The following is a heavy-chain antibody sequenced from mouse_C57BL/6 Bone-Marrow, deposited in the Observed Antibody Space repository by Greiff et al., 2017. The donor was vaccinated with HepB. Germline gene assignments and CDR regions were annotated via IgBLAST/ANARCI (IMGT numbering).Heavy chain of an antibody. V-gene: IGHV1-52*01. CDR1: GYTFTSYW. Sequence: QVQLQQPGAELVRPGSSVKLSCKASGYTFTSYWMHWVKQRPIQGLEWIGNIDPSDSETHYNQKFKDKATLTVDKSSSTAYMQLSSLTSEDSAVYYCAKPRGQDYYGSSYRWYFDVWGTGTTVTVSS. CDR3: AKPRGQDYYGSSYRWYFDV. D-gene: IGHD1-1*01. J-gene: IGHJ1*03. CDR2: IDPSDSET.